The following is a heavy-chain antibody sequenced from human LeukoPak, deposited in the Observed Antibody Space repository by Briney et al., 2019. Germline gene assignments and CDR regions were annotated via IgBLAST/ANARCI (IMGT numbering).Heavy chain of an antibody. Sequence: GGSLILSCAASGSTVSDNYMSWVRQAPGKGLEWVSVMYSGGDTYYANSVKGRFTFSRDISKNTLYLQMNGLRTEDTAMYYCARDAPQVPAAGVLASWGQGTLVTVSS. J-gene: IGHJ5*02. CDR3: ARDAPQVPAAGVLAS. D-gene: IGHD6-13*01. CDR1: GSTVSDNY. CDR2: MYSGGDT. V-gene: IGHV3-53*01.